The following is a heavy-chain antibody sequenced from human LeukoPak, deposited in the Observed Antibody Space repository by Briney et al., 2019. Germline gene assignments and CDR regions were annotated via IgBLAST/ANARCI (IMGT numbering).Heavy chain of an antibody. V-gene: IGHV3-66*01. CDR1: GFTVSRNY. CDR3: ARGNY. CDR2: IYSGGST. J-gene: IGHJ4*02. Sequence: GGSLRLFCAASGFTVSRNYMSWVRQAPGKGLEWVSVIYSGGSTYYADSVKGRFTNSRDNSKNTLYLQMNSLRAEDTAVYYCARGNYWGQGTLVTVSS.